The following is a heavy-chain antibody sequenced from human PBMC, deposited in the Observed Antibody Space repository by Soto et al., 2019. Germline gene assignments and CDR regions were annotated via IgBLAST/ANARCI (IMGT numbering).Heavy chain of an antibody. V-gene: IGHV5-10-1*01. Sequence: GESLKISCKGSGYSFTSYWISWVRQMPGKGLEWMGRIDPSDSYTNYSPSFQGHVTISADKSISTAYLQWSSLKASDTAMYYCARKYYDILTGYQIFDYWGQGTLVTVPS. CDR3: ARKYYDILTGYQIFDY. CDR2: IDPSDSYT. CDR1: GYSFTSYW. D-gene: IGHD3-9*01. J-gene: IGHJ4*02.